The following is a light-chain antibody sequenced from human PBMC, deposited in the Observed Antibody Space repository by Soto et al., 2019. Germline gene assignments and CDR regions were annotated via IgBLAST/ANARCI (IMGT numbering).Light chain of an antibody. V-gene: IGKV3-20*01. CDR2: AAS. J-gene: IGKJ1*01. Sequence: EIVMTQSPATLSVSPGDRATLPCRASQSVSSNKLAWYQQKPGQAPRLLIYAASSRATGTPDRFSGSGSGTDLTLTINILEPEDFAVYYCQDYGTSWTFGQGTKVDIK. CDR1: QSVSSNK. CDR3: QDYGTSWT.